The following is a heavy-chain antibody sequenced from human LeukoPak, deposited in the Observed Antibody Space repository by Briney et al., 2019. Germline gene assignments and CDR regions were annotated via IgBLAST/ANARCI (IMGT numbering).Heavy chain of an antibody. V-gene: IGHV4-61*02. D-gene: IGHD1-26*01. CDR2: IYTSGST. Sequence: SETLSLTCTVSGGSISSGSYYWSWIRQPAGKGLEWIGRIYTSGSTNYNPSLTSRVTISVDTSKNQFSLKLSSVTAADTAVYYCARGIDEYSGSYWAYFDYWGQGTLVTVSS. CDR3: ARGIDEYSGSYWAYFDY. CDR1: GGSISSGSYY. J-gene: IGHJ4*02.